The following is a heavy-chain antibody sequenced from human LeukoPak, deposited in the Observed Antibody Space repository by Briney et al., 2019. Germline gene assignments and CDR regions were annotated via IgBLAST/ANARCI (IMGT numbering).Heavy chain of an antibody. CDR3: AREARGLAYYYGMDV. CDR1: GFTFSDYY. CDR2: IYSGGST. V-gene: IGHV3-66*01. Sequence: HAGGSLRLSCAASGFTFSDYYMSWLRQAPGKGLERVSVIYSGGSTYYADSVKGRFTISRDNSKNTLYLQMNSLRAEDTAVYYCAREARGLAYYYGMDVWGQGTTVTVSS. J-gene: IGHJ6*02.